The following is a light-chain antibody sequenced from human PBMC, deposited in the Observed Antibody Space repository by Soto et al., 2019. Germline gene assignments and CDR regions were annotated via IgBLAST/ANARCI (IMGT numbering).Light chain of an antibody. CDR2: DVS. CDR1: SSDVGGYNY. CDR3: SSYTSSSTLE. Sequence: QSVLTQPASLSGSPGQSITISCTGTSSDVGGYNYVSWYQQHPGKAPKLMIYDVSNRPSGVSNRFSGSKSGNTASLTSSGLQAEDEADDYCSSYTSSSTLEFCGVTKVTVL. J-gene: IGLJ2*01. V-gene: IGLV2-14*01.